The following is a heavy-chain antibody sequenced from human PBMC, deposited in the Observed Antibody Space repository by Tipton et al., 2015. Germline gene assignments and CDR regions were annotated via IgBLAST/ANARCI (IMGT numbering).Heavy chain of an antibody. CDR2: IYYSGNT. CDR1: GGSISSYY. V-gene: IGHV4-59*01. D-gene: IGHD3-3*01. CDR3: ARKTPKTERITIFGVVITGAFDI. Sequence: TLSFTCTVSGGSISSYYWSWIRQPPETVQGLEWIGYIYYSGNTKYNPSLKSRVTISVDTSKNQFSLKLSSVTAADTAVYYCARKTPKTERITIFGVVITGAFDIWGQGTMVTVSS. J-gene: IGHJ3*02.